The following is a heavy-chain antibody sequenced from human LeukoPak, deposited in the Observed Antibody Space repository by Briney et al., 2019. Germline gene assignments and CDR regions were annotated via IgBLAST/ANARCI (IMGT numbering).Heavy chain of an antibody. D-gene: IGHD1-26*01. CDR2: ISYDGSNK. CDR3: AKRGATRSGGFYY. V-gene: IGHV3-30*18. Sequence: GGSLRLSCAASGFTFSSYGMHWVRQAPGKGLEWVAVISYDGSNKYYADSVKGRFTISRDNSKSTLYLQMNSLRAEDTAVYYCAKRGATRSGGFYYWGQGTLVTVSS. CDR1: GFTFSSYG. J-gene: IGHJ4*02.